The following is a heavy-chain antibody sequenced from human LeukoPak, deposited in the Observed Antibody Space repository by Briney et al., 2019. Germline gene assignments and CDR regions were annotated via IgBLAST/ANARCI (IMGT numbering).Heavy chain of an antibody. V-gene: IGHV1-69*10. Sequence: VASVKVSCKASGGTFSSYAISWVRQAPGQGLEWMGRIIPILGIANYAQTFHGSVTITAETTTRTAYMEMSSLRSEDTAVYYWAVRLRFDPDFFDSSGQGTPVTVSS. CDR1: GGTFSSYA. CDR3: AVRLRFDPDFFDS. J-gene: IGHJ4*02. D-gene: IGHD3-3*01. CDR2: IIPILGIA.